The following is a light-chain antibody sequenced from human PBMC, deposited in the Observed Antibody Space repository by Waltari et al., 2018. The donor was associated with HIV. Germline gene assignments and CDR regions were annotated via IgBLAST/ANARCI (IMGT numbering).Light chain of an antibody. Sequence: QSVLTQPPSASGTPGQRVTISCSGSSSNLGRSYIHWYHQLPGTAPKLLIYGSNQRPSGVPDRFSGSKSGTSASLAISGLRSEDEADYYCAAWDDSLSGRVFGGGTKLTVL. CDR2: GSN. V-gene: IGLV1-47*01. J-gene: IGLJ3*02. CDR1: SSNLGRSY. CDR3: AAWDDSLSGRV.